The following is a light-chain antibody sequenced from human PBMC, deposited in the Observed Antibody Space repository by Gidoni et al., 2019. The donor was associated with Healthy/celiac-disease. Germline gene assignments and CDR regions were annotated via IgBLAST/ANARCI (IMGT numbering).Light chain of an antibody. J-gene: IGKJ1*01. CDR2: GAS. V-gene: IGKV3-20*01. CDR1: QSVSSSY. CDR3: QQYGRT. Sequence: ENVLTQSPGTLSVSPGERATLSCRASQSVSSSYLAWYQQKPGQAPRLLIYGASSRATGIPDRFSGSGSGTDFTLTISRLEPEDFAVYYCQQYGRTFXQXTKVEIK.